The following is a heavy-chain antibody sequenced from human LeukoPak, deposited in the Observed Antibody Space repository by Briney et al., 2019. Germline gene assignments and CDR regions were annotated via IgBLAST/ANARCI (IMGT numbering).Heavy chain of an antibody. CDR1: GDSVSSNSAA. D-gene: IGHD3-3*01. CDR2: TYYRSKWYN. Sequence: SQTLSLTCAISGDSVSSNSAAWNWIRQSPSRGLEWLGRTYYRSKWYNDYAVSVKSRITINPDTSKNQFSLQLNSVTPEDTAVYYCASGPWYYDFWSGYYTGMAGPYYYYYMDVWGKGTTVTVSS. V-gene: IGHV6-1*01. J-gene: IGHJ6*03. CDR3: ASGPWYYDFWSGYYTGMAGPYYYYYMDV.